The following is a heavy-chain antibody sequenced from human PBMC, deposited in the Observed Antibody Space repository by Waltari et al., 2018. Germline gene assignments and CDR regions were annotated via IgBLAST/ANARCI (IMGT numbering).Heavy chain of an antibody. CDR3: ARDGKSVVPAAMVTYYYYYYMDV. CDR2: IYTSGST. Sequence: SWIRQSAGKGLEWIGRIYTSGSTNYNPSLKSRVTMSVDTSKNQFSLKLSSVTAADTAVYYCARDGKSVVPAAMVTYYYYYYMDVWGKGTTVTVSS. V-gene: IGHV4-4*07. J-gene: IGHJ6*03. D-gene: IGHD2-2*01.